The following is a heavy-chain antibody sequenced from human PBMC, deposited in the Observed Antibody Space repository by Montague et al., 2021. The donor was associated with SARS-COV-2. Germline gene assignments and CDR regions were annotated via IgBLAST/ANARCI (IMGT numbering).Heavy chain of an antibody. Sequence: SETLSLTCTVSGGSISSSSYYWGWIRQPPGKGLEWIGSIYYSGSTYYNPSLKSRVTISVDTSKNQFSLKLSSVTAADTAVYYCARDLNEYSSSGGFDYWGQGPRSPSPQ. J-gene: IGHJ4*02. D-gene: IGHD6-6*01. CDR2: IYYSGST. V-gene: IGHV4-39*07. CDR3: ARDLNEYSSSGGFDY. CDR1: GGSISSSSYY.